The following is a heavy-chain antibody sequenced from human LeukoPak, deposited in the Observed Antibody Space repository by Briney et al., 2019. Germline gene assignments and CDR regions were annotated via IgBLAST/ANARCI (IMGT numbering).Heavy chain of an antibody. D-gene: IGHD3-16*01. Sequence: SETLSLTCTVSGGSISSGDYYWTWIRQHPGKGLEWIGYIYNSGTTYYNPSLESRVTISGDMSKNQFSLKLSSVTAADTAVCYCARTAGWSYGFDYWGQGTLVTVSS. V-gene: IGHV4-31*03. CDR1: GGSISSGDYY. J-gene: IGHJ4*02. CDR2: IYNSGTT. CDR3: ARTAGWSYGFDY.